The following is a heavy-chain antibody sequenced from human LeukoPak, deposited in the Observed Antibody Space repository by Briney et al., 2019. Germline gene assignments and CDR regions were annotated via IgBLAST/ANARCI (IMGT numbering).Heavy chain of an antibody. CDR2: IWYDGSNE. Sequence: GGSLRLSCAASGFTFSNFGMHWVRQAPGKGLEWVAVIWYDGSNEYYTDSVKGRFTISRDNSKNTLYLQMNSLRAKDTAVYYCAKSYNGYESKPDYWGQGTLVTVSS. CDR1: GFTFSNFG. V-gene: IGHV3-33*06. J-gene: IGHJ4*02. D-gene: IGHD5-12*01. CDR3: AKSYNGYESKPDY.